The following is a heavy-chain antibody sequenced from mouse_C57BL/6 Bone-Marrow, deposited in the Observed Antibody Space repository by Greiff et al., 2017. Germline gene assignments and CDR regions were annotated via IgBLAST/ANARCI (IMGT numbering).Heavy chain of an antibody. CDR3: ARLITTVVEAMDY. D-gene: IGHD1-1*01. J-gene: IGHJ4*01. CDR2: ISSGGSYT. V-gene: IGHV5-6*01. CDR1: GFTFSSYG. Sequence: EVKVVESGGDLVKPGGSLKLSCAASGFTFSSYGMSWVRQTPDKRLEWVATISSGGSYTYYPDSVKGRFTISRDNAKNTLYLQMSSLKSEDTAMYYCARLITTVVEAMDYWGQGTSVTVSS.